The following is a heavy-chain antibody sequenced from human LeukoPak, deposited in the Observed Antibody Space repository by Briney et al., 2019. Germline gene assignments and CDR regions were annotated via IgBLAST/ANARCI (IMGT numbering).Heavy chain of an antibody. V-gene: IGHV3-74*01. CDR2: INSDGSST. D-gene: IGHD3-22*01. CDR3: AKDLWYYYDSSGYVGDV. CDR1: GFTFNTYW. J-gene: IGHJ6*04. Sequence: GGSLRLSCAASGFTFNTYWMSWVRQAPGKGLVWVSRINSDGSSTSYADSVRGRFTISRDNSKNTLYLQMNSLRAEDTAVYYCAKDLWYYYDSSGYVGDVWGKGTTVTISS.